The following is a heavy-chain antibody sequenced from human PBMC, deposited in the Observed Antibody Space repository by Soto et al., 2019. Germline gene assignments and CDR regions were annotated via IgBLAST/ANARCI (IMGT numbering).Heavy chain of an antibody. Sequence: PSATLSLTCAVYGGAFSGYYWSWLRQPPGKGLEWVGDINHSGSSNYNPYLKSRVTISVDTSKNRFSLKLSSVTAADTAVYYCARAPSGDSRQEFDYWGQGTLVTVS. V-gene: IGHV4-34*01. D-gene: IGHD3-22*01. CDR3: ARAPSGDSRQEFDY. CDR1: GGAFSGYY. J-gene: IGHJ4*02. CDR2: INHSGSS.